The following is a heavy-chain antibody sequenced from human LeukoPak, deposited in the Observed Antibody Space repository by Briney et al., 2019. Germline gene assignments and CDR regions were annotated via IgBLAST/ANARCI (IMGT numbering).Heavy chain of an antibody. Sequence: GGSLRLSCAASGFSFSSYWMHWVRQAPGKGLVWVSRISSDGRTTSYADSVKGRFTISRDNSKNTLYLQMNSLRAEDTAVYYCARGIGSDIDYWGQGTLVTVSS. J-gene: IGHJ4*02. CDR3: ARGIGSDIDY. V-gene: IGHV3-74*01. CDR2: ISSDGRTT. CDR1: GFSFSSYW. D-gene: IGHD1-26*01.